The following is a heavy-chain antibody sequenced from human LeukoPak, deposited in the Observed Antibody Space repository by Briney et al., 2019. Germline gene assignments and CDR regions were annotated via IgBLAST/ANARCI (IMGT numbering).Heavy chain of an antibody. V-gene: IGHV1-8*01. J-gene: IGHJ6*03. CDR1: GYTFTSYD. D-gene: IGHD3-3*01. Sequence: ASVKVSCKASGYTFTSYDINWVRQATGQGLEWMGWMNPNSGNTGYAQKFQGRVTMTRNTSISTAYMELSSLRSEDTAVYYCARAPTRYYDFWRGYYKRRNYYYMDVWGKGTTVTVSS. CDR2: MNPNSGNT. CDR3: ARAPTRYYDFWRGYYKRRNYYYMDV.